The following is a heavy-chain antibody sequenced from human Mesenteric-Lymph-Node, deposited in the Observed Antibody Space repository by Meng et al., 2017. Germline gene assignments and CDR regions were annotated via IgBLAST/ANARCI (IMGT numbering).Heavy chain of an antibody. Sequence: ASVKVSCKASGYTFTSYGISWVRQAPGQGLEGMGWISAYNGNTNYAQKLQGRVTMTTDTSTSTAYMELRSLRSDDTAVYYCARDLNWNDAYGYWGQGRLATVSS. V-gene: IGHV1-18*01. CDR1: GYTFTSYG. CDR3: ARDLNWNDAYGY. J-gene: IGHJ4*02. D-gene: IGHD1-1*01. CDR2: ISAYNGNT.